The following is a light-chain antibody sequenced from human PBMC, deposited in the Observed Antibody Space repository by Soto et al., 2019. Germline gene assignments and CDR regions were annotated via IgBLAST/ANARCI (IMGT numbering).Light chain of an antibody. J-gene: IGLJ1*01. V-gene: IGLV2-23*02. CDR1: SSDFGAYNL. CDR2: EVS. CDR3: CSYAGGSTLYV. Sequence: QSLLTQPAPPSGAPRQSVTISRTGASSDFGAYNLVSWYQQHPGKAPKLMISEVSQRPSGVSNRFSGSKSGNAASLTISGLQAEDEADYYCCSYAGGSTLYVFGTGTKVTVL.